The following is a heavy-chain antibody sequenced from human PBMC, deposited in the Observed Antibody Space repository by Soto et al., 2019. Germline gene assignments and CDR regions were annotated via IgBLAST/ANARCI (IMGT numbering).Heavy chain of an antibody. V-gene: IGHV4-59*01. CDR2: IYYSGST. Sequence: SETLSLTCTVSGGSISSYGWSWIRQPPGKGLEWIGYIYYSGSTNYNPSLKSRVTISVDTSKNQFSLKLSSVTAADTAVYYCARGHILTGSESWFWFDPWGQGTLLTVSS. CDR3: ARGHILTGSESWFWFDP. J-gene: IGHJ5*02. CDR1: GGSISSYG. D-gene: IGHD3-9*01.